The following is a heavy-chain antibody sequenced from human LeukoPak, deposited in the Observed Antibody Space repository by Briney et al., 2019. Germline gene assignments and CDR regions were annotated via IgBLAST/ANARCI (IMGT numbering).Heavy chain of an antibody. D-gene: IGHD5-18*01. Sequence: GGSLRLSCAASGFTVSSNYMSWVRQAPGKGLEWVSVIYSGGSTYYADSVKGRFTISRHNSKNTLYLQMNSLRAEDTAVYYCARERERCSYGPLSYGMDVWGQGTTVTVSS. CDR3: ARERERCSYGPLSYGMDV. V-gene: IGHV3-53*04. CDR2: IYSGGST. J-gene: IGHJ6*02. CDR1: GFTVSSNY.